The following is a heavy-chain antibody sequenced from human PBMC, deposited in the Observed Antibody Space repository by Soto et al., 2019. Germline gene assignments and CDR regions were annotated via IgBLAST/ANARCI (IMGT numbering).Heavy chain of an antibody. CDR1: GGSISSYY. V-gene: IGHV4-59*01. D-gene: IGHD4-17*01. CDR2: IYYSGST. CDR3: ARVGNDYVGFRFDP. J-gene: IGHJ5*02. Sequence: SETLSLTCTVSGGSISSYYWSWIRQPPGKGLEWIGYIYYSGSTNYNPSLKSRVTISVDTSKNQFSLKLSSVTAADTAVYYCARVGNDYVGFRFDPWGQGTLVTVS.